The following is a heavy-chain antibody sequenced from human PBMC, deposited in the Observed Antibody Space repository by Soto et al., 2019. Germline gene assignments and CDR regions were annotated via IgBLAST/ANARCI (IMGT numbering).Heavy chain of an antibody. Sequence: QVQLVESGGGVVQPGRSLRLSCAASGFTFSSYAMHWVRQAPGKGLEWVAVISYDGSNKYYADSVKGRFTISRDNSKNTLYLQMNSLRAEDTAVYYCARDWGEQQLYGMDVWGQGTTVTVSS. J-gene: IGHJ6*02. CDR1: GFTFSSYA. CDR2: ISYDGSNK. D-gene: IGHD6-13*01. CDR3: ARDWGEQQLYGMDV. V-gene: IGHV3-30-3*01.